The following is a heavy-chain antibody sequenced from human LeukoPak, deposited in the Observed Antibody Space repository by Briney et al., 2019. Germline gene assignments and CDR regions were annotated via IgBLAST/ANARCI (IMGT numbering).Heavy chain of an antibody. V-gene: IGHV1-2*02. CDR1: GYTFTGYY. Sequence: ASVKVSCKASGYTFTGYYMHWVRQAPGQGLEWMGWINPNSGGTNYAQKCQGRVTMTRDTSISTAYMELSRLRSDDTAVYYCARDHVLRYFDWLAYFYYMDVWGKGTTVTVSS. D-gene: IGHD3-9*01. J-gene: IGHJ6*03. CDR3: ARDHVLRYFDWLAYFYYMDV. CDR2: INPNSGGT.